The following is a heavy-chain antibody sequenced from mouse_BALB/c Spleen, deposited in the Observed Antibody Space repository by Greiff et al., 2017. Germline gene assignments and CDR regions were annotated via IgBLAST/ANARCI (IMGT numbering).Heavy chain of an antibody. D-gene: IGHD1-1*01. J-gene: IGHJ1*01. CDR1: GYTFTSYW. Sequence: VQLQQSGAELAKPGASVKMSCKASGYTFTSYWMHWVKQRPGQGLEWIGYINPSTGYTEYNQKFKDKATLTADKSSSTAYMQLSSLTSEDSAVYYCARSPTVVDWYFDVWGAGTTVTVSS. CDR3: ARSPTVVDWYFDV. V-gene: IGHV1-7*01. CDR2: INPSTGYT.